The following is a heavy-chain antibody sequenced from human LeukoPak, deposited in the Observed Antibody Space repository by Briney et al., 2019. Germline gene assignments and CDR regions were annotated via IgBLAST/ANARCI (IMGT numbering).Heavy chain of an antibody. CDR1: GGTFSSYA. D-gene: IGHD3-22*01. V-gene: IGHV1-69*01. CDR2: IIPIFGTA. CDR3: ARGICYDSSGYLDY. J-gene: IGHJ4*02. Sequence: SVKVCCKASGGTFSSYAISWVRQAPGQGLEWMGGIIPIFGTANYAQKFQGRVTITADESTSTAYMELSSLRSEDTAVYYCARGICYDSSGYLDYWGQETLVTVSS.